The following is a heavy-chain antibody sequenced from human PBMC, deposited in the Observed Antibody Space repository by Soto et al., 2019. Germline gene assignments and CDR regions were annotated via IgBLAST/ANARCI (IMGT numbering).Heavy chain of an antibody. Sequence: ASVKVSCKASGYTFTSYGISWVRQAPGQGLEWMGWISAYNGNTNYAQKFQGRVTMTRDISIATAYMELSSLRSDDTAIYFCARMATFGSLNWFDPWGQGTQVTVSS. CDR1: GYTFTSYG. D-gene: IGHD3-16*01. CDR2: ISAYNGNT. J-gene: IGHJ5*02. V-gene: IGHV1-18*01. CDR3: ARMATFGSLNWFDP.